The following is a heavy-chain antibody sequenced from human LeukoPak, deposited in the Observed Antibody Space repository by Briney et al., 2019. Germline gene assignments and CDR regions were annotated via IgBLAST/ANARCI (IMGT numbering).Heavy chain of an antibody. V-gene: IGHV3-21*01. J-gene: IGHJ4*02. D-gene: IGHD1-26*01. CDR2: ISSSSSYI. Sequence: GGSLRLSCAASGFTFSSHSMNWVRQAPGKGLEWVSSISSSSSYIYYADSVKGRFTISRDNAKNSLYLQMNSLRAEDTAVYYCARDGIVGATRPYYFDYWGQGTLVTVSS. CDR1: GFTFSSHS. CDR3: ARDGIVGATRPYYFDY.